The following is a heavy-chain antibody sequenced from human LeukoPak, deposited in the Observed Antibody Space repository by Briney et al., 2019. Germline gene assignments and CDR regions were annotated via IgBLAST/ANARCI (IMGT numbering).Heavy chain of an antibody. CDR3: ARSSSGWSYFDY. CDR1: GYTFTGYY. Sequence: ASVKVSCKASGYTFTGYYMHWVRQVPGQGLEWMGWINPNSGGTNYAQKFQGRVTMTRDTSISTAYMELSRLRSDDTAVYYCARSSSGWSYFDYWGQGTLVTVSS. CDR2: INPNSGGT. J-gene: IGHJ4*02. D-gene: IGHD6-19*01. V-gene: IGHV1-2*02.